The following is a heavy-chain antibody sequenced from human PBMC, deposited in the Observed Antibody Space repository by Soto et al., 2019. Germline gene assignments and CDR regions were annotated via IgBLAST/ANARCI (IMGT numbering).Heavy chain of an antibody. Sequence: PSETLSLTCTVSGGSISSYYWSWIRQPPGKGLEWIGYIYYSGTTSYNPSLKSRVTISVDTSKNQFSLKLSSVTAADTAVYFCARVPYYDGSAFYFYFDSWGQGTLVTVSS. CDR2: IYYSGTT. J-gene: IGHJ4*02. CDR1: GGSISSYY. D-gene: IGHD3-22*01. CDR3: ARVPYYDGSAFYFYFDS. V-gene: IGHV4-59*01.